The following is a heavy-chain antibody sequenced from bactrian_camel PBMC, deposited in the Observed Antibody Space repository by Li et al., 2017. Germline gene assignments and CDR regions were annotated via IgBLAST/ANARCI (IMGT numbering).Heavy chain of an antibody. CDR1: QHTLKHYC. D-gene: IGHD3*01. CDR3: AALSTVNYCSTDTAFDV. J-gene: IGHJ4*01. V-gene: IGHV3S55*01. Sequence: HVQLVESGGGSVQAGGSLRLSCVSSQHTLKHYCMGWFRQAPGKEREAVAAIDSDGSTSYADSVQGRFTISRDNTNNALYLQMSNLKPEDTAMYYCAALSTVNYCSTDTAFDVWGQGTQVTVS. CDR2: IDSDGST.